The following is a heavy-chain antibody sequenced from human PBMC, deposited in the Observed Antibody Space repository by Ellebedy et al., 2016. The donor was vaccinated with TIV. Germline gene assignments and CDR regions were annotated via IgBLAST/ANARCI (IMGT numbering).Heavy chain of an antibody. Sequence: GGSLRLXCAASGFTFSSYAMSWVRQAPGKGLEWVSAISGSGGSTYYADSVKGRFTISRDNSKNTLYLQMNSLRAEDTAVYYCAKDRYGSGSQGYGMDVWGQGTTVTVSS. V-gene: IGHV3-23*01. CDR1: GFTFSSYA. D-gene: IGHD3-10*01. CDR2: ISGSGGST. J-gene: IGHJ6*02. CDR3: AKDRYGSGSQGYGMDV.